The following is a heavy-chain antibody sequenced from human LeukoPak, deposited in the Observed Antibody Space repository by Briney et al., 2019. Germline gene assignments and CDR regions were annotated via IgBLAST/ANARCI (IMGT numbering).Heavy chain of an antibody. V-gene: IGHV4-4*09. CDR2: IYSSGNT. J-gene: IGHJ4*02. CDR1: GGSISGHY. Sequence: PSETLSLTCIVAGGSISGHYWSWIRQPPGKGLEWIGYIYSSGNTNYNPSLKSRVTISVDTSKNQFSLKLSSVTAADTAVYYCARGVVAANAHFDYWGQGTLVTVSS. D-gene: IGHD2-15*01. CDR3: ARGVVAANAHFDY.